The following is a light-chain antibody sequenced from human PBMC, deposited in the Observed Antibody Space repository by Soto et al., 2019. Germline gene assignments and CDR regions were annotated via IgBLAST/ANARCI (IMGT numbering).Light chain of an antibody. CDR1: QSVSDN. V-gene: IGKV3D-15*01. CDR2: GAS. J-gene: IGKJ1*01. Sequence: EIVMTQSPVTLSVSPGERATLSCRASQSVSDNLAWYQQKPGQAPRLLIYGASIRDTGIPARFSGSGSGTEFTLTISSLQSEDFAVYYCQQRSNWWTFGQGTKVDIK. CDR3: QQRSNWWT.